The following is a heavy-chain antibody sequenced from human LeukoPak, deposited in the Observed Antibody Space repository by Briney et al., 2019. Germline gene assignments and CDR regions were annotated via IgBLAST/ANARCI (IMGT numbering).Heavy chain of an antibody. D-gene: IGHD2-8*01. CDR1: GGTFSSYA. V-gene: IGHV1-69*13. Sequence: SVKVSCKASGGTFSSYAISWVRQAPGQGLEWMGGIIPIFGTANYAQKFQGRVTITADESTSTAYMELSSLRAEDTAVYYCARDLGYCTNGVCHTRFDYWGQGTLVAVSS. CDR3: ARDLGYCTNGVCHTRFDY. CDR2: IIPIFGTA. J-gene: IGHJ4*02.